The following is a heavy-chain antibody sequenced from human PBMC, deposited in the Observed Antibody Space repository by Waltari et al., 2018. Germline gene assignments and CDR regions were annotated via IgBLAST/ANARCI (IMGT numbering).Heavy chain of an antibody. CDR2: FGPEDGET. CDR1: GYTLPELA. CDR3: ATDLWVAGRFSDY. J-gene: IGHJ4*02. Sequence: QVQLVQSGAEVKKPGASVKVSRKVSGYTLPELAMHWVRQAPGKGLEWMGGFGPEDGETIYAQKFQGRVTMTEDTSTDTAYMELSSLRSEDTAVYYCATDLWVAGRFSDYWGQGTLVTVSP. V-gene: IGHV1-24*01. D-gene: IGHD6-19*01.